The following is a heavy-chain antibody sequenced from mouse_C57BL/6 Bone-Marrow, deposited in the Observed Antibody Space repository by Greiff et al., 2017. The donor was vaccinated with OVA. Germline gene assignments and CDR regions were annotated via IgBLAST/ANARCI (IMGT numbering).Heavy chain of an antibody. V-gene: IGHV14-4*01. Sequence: EVQLQQSGAELVRPGASVKLSCTASGFNIKDDYMHWVKQRPEQGLEWIGWIDPENGDTEYASKFQGKATITADTSSNTADLQLSSLTSEYTAGYYCTFITTVVDYWGQGTTLTVSS. D-gene: IGHD1-1*01. J-gene: IGHJ2*01. CDR2: IDPENGDT. CDR3: TFITTVVDY. CDR1: GFNIKDDY.